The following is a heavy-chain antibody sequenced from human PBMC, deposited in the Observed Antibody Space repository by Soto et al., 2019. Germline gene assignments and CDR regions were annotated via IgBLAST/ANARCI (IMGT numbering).Heavy chain of an antibody. Sequence: EVQLVESGGGLVQPGGSLRLSCAASGFTFSSYAMHWVRQAPGKGLEYVSAISSNGGSTYYVNSVKGRFTISRDNSKNTLYLQMGSLRAEDMAVYYCARDMGGYSGYVLDYWGQGTLVTVSS. D-gene: IGHD5-12*01. V-gene: IGHV3-64*01. CDR2: ISSNGGST. CDR3: ARDMGGYSGYVLDY. CDR1: GFTFSSYA. J-gene: IGHJ4*02.